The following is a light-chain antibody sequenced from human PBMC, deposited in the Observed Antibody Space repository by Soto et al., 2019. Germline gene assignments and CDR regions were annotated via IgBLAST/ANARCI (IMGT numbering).Light chain of an antibody. CDR1: QSISRN. J-gene: IGKJ3*01. V-gene: IGKV3-15*01. CDR2: GAS. Sequence: EIVMTQSPATLSVSPGERATLSCRASQSISRNLAWYQQKPGQSPRLLISGASARATGIPARFSGSGSGTEFTLTISSLQSEDFAHYSCQQYDNWPFTFGPGTRVDIK. CDR3: QQYDNWPFT.